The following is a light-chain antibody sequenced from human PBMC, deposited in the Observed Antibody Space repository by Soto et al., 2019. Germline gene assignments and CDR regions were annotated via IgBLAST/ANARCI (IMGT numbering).Light chain of an antibody. J-gene: IGKJ5*01. V-gene: IGKV3-20*01. CDR1: QSVDSDY. CDR2: GAS. Sequence: EIVLTQSPGTLSLSPGERATLSCRASQSVDSDYLAWYQQKPGRAPRLLIFGASSRAIGIPDRFSGSGSGTEFTLSISRLEPEDFAVYYCQQYNNWPITFGQGTRLEIK. CDR3: QQYNNWPIT.